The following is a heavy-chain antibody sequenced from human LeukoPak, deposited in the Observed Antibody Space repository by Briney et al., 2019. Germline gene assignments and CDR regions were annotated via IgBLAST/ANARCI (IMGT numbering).Heavy chain of an antibody. J-gene: IGHJ6*01. CDR3: AIGCYGSASYGYDMDV. D-gene: IGHD3-10*01. CDR1: GYTFTSYG. CDR2: ISAYNGNT. Sequence: ASVTVSCKASGYTFTSYGISWVRPAPGQGVEWMGWISAYNGNTNYAQKLQGRVTMTTDTSTSTAYMELWSLRSDDTAVDYCAIGCYGSASYGYDMDVWGQRTTVTVSS. V-gene: IGHV1-18*01.